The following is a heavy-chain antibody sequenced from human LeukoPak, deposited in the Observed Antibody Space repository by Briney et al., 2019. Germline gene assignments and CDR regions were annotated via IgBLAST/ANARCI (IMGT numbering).Heavy chain of an antibody. CDR3: AKASVGYGMDV. CDR1: GFTFSSYG. D-gene: IGHD4-23*01. V-gene: IGHV3-30*18. Sequence: GGSLRLSCAASGFTFSSYGMHWVRQAPGKGLEWVAVISYDGSNKYYADSVKGRFTISRDNSKNTPYLQMNSLRAEDTAVYYCAKASVGYGMDVWGKGTTVTVSS. J-gene: IGHJ6*04. CDR2: ISYDGSNK.